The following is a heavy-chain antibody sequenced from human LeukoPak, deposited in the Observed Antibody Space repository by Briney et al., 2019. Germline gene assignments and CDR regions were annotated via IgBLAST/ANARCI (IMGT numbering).Heavy chain of an antibody. CDR2: IWYNGSNE. CDR1: GFTFGSYG. CDR3: ARSKGIPGYYYGMDV. V-gene: IGHV3-33*01. D-gene: IGHD2-21*01. J-gene: IGHJ6*02. Sequence: GRSLRLSCAASGFTFGSYGMHWVRQAPGKGLEWAAVIWYNGSNEYYTDSVKGRFTISRDNSKNTLSLQMNSLRAEDTAFYYCARSKGIPGYYYGMDVWGQGTTVTVSS.